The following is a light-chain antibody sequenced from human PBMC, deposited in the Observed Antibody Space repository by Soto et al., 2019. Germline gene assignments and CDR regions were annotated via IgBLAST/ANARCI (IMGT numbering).Light chain of an antibody. CDR1: QTINSW. Sequence: DIQMSQSPSTLSASVGDRVTITCRASQTINSWLGWYQQKPGKAPKLLIYKASSLESGVPSRFSGSGSGTEFTLTISSLQPDDFATYYCQQYRTYWTFGQGTKVEIK. CDR2: KAS. V-gene: IGKV1-5*03. J-gene: IGKJ1*01. CDR3: QQYRTYWT.